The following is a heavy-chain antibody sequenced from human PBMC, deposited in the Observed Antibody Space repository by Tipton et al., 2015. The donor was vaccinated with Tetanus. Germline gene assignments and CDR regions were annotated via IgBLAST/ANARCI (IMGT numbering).Heavy chain of an antibody. CDR3: ARRSLTNYGLDV. D-gene: IGHD1-1*01. V-gene: IGHV3-7*01. CDR1: GFTFSSSW. J-gene: IGHJ6*02. Sequence: SLRLSCAVSGFTFSSSWMSWVRQVPGKGLEWVANINGGGNEKYYVDSVKGRFTISRDHAKNTVYLQMNSLRAEDTAVYFCARRSLTNYGLDVWGQGTPVTVSS. CDR2: INGGGNEK.